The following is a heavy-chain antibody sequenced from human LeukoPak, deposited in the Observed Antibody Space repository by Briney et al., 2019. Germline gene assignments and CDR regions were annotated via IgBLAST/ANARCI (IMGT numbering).Heavy chain of an antibody. J-gene: IGHJ4*02. V-gene: IGHV4-34*01. CDR2: INHSGST. D-gene: IGHD3-16*02. Sequence: PSETLSLTCAVYGGSFSGYYWSWIRQPPGKGLEWIGEINHSGSTNYNPSLKSRVTISVDTSKNQFSLKLSSVTAADTAVYYCALNYDYVWGSYRNYFDYWGQGTLVTVSS. CDR3: ALNYDYVWGSYRNYFDY. CDR1: GGSFSGYY.